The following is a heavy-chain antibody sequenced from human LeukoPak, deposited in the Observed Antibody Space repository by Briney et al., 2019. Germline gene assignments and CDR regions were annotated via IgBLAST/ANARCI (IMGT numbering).Heavy chain of an antibody. J-gene: IGHJ4*02. CDR3: ARDPGYCSGGRCYKGPFDY. CDR1: GFTFSSNG. Sequence: GRSLRLTCAASGFTFSSNGMHWVRQAPGKGLEWVAVIWYDGSNKYYADSVKGRFTISRDNSKNTLYLQMDSLRAEDTAVYYCARDPGYCSGGRCYKGPFDYWGQGTLVTASS. V-gene: IGHV3-33*01. D-gene: IGHD2-15*01. CDR2: IWYDGSNK.